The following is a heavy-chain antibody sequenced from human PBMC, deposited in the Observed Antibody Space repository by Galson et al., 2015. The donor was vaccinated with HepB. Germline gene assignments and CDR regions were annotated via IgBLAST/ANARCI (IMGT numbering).Heavy chain of an antibody. CDR2: FDPEDGET. CDR1: GYTLTELS. CDR3: ATDRSPLSLGRKRSYWYFDL. V-gene: IGHV1-24*01. Sequence: SVKVSCKVSGYTLTELSMHWVRQAPGKGLEWMGGFDPEDGETIYAQKFQGRVTMTEDTSTDTAYMELSSLRSEDTAVYYCATDRSPLSLGRKRSYWYFDLWGRGTLVTVSS. J-gene: IGHJ2*01. D-gene: IGHD1-14*01.